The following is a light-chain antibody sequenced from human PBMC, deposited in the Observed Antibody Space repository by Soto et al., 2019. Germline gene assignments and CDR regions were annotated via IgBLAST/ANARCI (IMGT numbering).Light chain of an antibody. CDR3: SSYTRSQTVV. CDR1: NNDVGAYNY. V-gene: IGLV2-14*03. Sequence: QSVLTQPGSVSGSPGQSITISCTGTNNDVGAYNYVSWYQQHPGKAPKTMIYDVSNRPSGVSNRFSGSKSGNTASLTISGLQADDEADYYCSSYTRSQTVVFGGGTKLTVL. CDR2: DVS. J-gene: IGLJ2*01.